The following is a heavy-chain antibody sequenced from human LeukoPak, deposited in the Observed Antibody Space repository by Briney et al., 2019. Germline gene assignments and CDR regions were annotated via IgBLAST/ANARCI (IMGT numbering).Heavy chain of an antibody. V-gene: IGHV3-74*01. J-gene: IGHJ4*01. Sequence: GGSLRLSCVVSGFTFSSYWMHWVRQAPGKGLVWVSRIRSDGSSTSYADSVRGRFTISRDNAKNTLYLQMNSLRAEDTAVYYCAGVLGVRDLAYFDYWGHGTLVTVSS. CDR3: AGVLGVRDLAYFDY. D-gene: IGHD3-10*01. CDR1: GFTFSSYW. CDR2: IRSDGSST.